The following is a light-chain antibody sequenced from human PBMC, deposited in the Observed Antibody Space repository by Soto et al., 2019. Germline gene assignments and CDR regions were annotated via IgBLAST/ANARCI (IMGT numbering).Light chain of an antibody. Sequence: EMGLTQSPGTLSLSPGERATLSCRASQSVSNTYLAWYQQKPGQAPRLLIYGTSSRATGIPDRFSGSGSGTDFTLTISRLEPEDFAVYYCQQYGNSPWTFGQGTKVEIK. CDR2: GTS. CDR1: QSVSNTY. V-gene: IGKV3-20*01. J-gene: IGKJ1*01. CDR3: QQYGNSPWT.